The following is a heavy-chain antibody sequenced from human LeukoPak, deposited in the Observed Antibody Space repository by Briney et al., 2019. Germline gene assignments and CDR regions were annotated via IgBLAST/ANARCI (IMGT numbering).Heavy chain of an antibody. V-gene: IGHV5-51*01. CDR3: ARLGNYYGGSGYYYYFDY. CDR2: IYPGDSDT. J-gene: IGHJ4*02. D-gene: IGHD3-22*01. CDR1: GYSFTNSW. Sequence: GESLKISCKGSGYSFTNSWIGWVRQMPGKGPEWMGIIYPGDSDTRYNPSFQGQVTISADKSTTTASLQWSSLKASDTAIYYCARLGNYYGGSGYYYYFDYWGQGTLVTVSS.